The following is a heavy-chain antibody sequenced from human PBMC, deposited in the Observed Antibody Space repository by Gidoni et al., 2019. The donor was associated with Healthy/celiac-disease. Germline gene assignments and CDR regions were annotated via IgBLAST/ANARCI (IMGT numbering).Heavy chain of an antibody. J-gene: IGHJ6*02. CDR3: ARVIAVAAIYGMDV. V-gene: IGHV3-74*01. Sequence: EVQLVESGGGLVQPGGSLRLSCATSGFTFSSYWMHWVRQAPGKGLVWVSRINSDGSSTSYADSVKGRFTISRDNAKNTLYLQMNSLRAEDTAVYYCARVIAVAAIYGMDVWGQGTTVTVSS. CDR1: GFTFSSYW. D-gene: IGHD6-19*01. CDR2: INSDGSST.